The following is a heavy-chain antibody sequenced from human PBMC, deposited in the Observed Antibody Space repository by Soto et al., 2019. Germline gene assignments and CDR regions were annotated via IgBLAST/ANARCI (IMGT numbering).Heavy chain of an antibody. CDR1: VFTFSSYA. V-gene: IGHV3-23*01. Sequence: VGSLRLSCASSVFTFSSYAMSCVRHSPGKGLEWVSAISGSGGSTYYADSVKGRFTISRDNSKNTLYLQMNSLRAEDTAVYYCAKDRASGYEAFGYWGQGTLVTVSS. CDR2: ISGSGGST. CDR3: AKDRASGYEAFGY. J-gene: IGHJ4*02. D-gene: IGHD5-12*01.